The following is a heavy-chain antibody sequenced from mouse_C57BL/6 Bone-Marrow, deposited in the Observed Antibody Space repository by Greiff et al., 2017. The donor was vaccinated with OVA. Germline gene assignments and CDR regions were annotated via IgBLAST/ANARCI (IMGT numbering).Heavy chain of an antibody. D-gene: IGHD2-4*01. Sequence: EVQLQQSGPVLVKPGASVKMSCKASGYTFTDYYMNWVKQSHGKSLEWIGVINPYNGGTSYNQKFKGKATLTVDKSSSTAYMELNSLTSEDSAVYYCARGGDDYDRYFDVWGTGTTVTVSS. V-gene: IGHV1-19*01. J-gene: IGHJ1*03. CDR1: GYTFTDYY. CDR3: ARGGDDYDRYFDV. CDR2: INPYNGGT.